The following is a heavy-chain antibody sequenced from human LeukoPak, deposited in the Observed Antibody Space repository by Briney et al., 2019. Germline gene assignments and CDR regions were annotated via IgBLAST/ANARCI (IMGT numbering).Heavy chain of an antibody. Sequence: QSGGSLRLPCAASGFTFSSYWMSWVRQAPGKGLEWVANIKQDGSEKYYVDSVKGRFTISRDNAKNSLYLQMNSLRAEDTAVYYCARDRASSGWYYFDYWGQGTLVTVSS. V-gene: IGHV3-7*01. CDR1: GFTFSSYW. CDR2: IKQDGSEK. J-gene: IGHJ4*02. D-gene: IGHD6-19*01. CDR3: ARDRASSGWYYFDY.